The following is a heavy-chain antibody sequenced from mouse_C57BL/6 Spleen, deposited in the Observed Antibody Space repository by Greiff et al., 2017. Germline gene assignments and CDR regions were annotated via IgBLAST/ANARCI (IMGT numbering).Heavy chain of an antibody. V-gene: IGHV2-9-1*01. CDR1: GFSLTSYA. CDR3: AREGAKYRNWRDFAY. Sequence: VQLVESGPGLVAPSQSLSITCTVSGFSLTSYAISWVRQPPGKGLEWLGVILTGGGTNYNSALKYRLNISKDNSKSQVFLKINRLQTDDTARYYCAREGAKYRNWRDFAYWGQGTLVTVSA. J-gene: IGHJ3*01. D-gene: IGHD2-5*01. CDR2: ILTGGGT.